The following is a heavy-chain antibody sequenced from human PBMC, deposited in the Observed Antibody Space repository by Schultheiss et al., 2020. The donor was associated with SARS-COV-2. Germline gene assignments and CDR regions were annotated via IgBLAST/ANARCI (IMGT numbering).Heavy chain of an antibody. Sequence: GGSLRLSCAASGFTFSDYYMSWIRQAPGKGLEWVSYISSTSSYTDYADSVKGRFTISRDNSKNTLYLQMNSLRAEDTAVYYCAKDRDDPWVFDYWGQGTLVTVSS. V-gene: IGHV3-11*06. CDR2: ISSTSSYT. CDR3: AKDRDDPWVFDY. J-gene: IGHJ4*02. CDR1: GFTFSDYY. D-gene: IGHD5-24*01.